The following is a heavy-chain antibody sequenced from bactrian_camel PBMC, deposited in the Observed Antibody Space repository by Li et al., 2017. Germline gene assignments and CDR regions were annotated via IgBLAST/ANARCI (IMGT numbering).Heavy chain of an antibody. J-gene: IGHJ4*01. D-gene: IGHD5*01. Sequence: VQLVESGGAFVQPGGSLKLSCVTSGFTFESYDMNWVRQAPGKGLEWVSGINSGGGSTYYADSVKGRFTISRDNAKNTLYLQMNGLKAEDTAMYYCAAGRLRGKDWRLPHEYRYRGQGTQVTVS. CDR3: AAGRLRGKDWRLPHEYRY. CDR2: INSGGGST. V-gene: IGHV3S40*01. CDR1: GFTFESYD.